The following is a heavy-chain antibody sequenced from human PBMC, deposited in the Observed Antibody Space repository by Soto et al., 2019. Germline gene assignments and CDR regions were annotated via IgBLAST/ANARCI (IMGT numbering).Heavy chain of an antibody. J-gene: IGHJ6*02. CDR2: INAGNDNT. CDR3: ARVYGGGGWGYYYYYGMDV. D-gene: IGHD1-26*01. V-gene: IGHV1-3*01. CDR1: GYTFTSYA. Sequence: GASVKVSCKASGYTFTSYAMHWVRQAPGQRLEWMGWINAGNDNTKYSQKFQGRVTITRDTSASTAYMELSSLRSEDTAVYYCARVYGGGGWGYYYYYGMDVWGQGTTVTVPS.